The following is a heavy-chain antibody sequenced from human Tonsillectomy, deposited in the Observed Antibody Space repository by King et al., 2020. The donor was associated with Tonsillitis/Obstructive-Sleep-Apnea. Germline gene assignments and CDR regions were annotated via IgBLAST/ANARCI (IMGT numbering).Heavy chain of an antibody. CDR2: ISGRGGNT. J-gene: IGHJ4*02. D-gene: IGHD3-9*01. CDR1: GFTFSSYA. CDR3: AKDYDILTGAPSQYYFDY. Sequence: VQLVESGGGLVQPGGSLSLSCAASGFTFSSYAMSWVRQAPGKGLEWVSAISGRGGNTYYADSVKGRFTISRDNSKNTLYLQMNSLRAEDTAIYFCAKDYDILTGAPSQYYFDYWGQGTLVTVSS. V-gene: IGHV3-23*04.